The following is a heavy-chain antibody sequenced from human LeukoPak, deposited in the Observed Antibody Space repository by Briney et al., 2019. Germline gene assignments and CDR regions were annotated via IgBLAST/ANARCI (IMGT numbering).Heavy chain of an antibody. CDR3: ARGGYSYGYNYFDY. D-gene: IGHD5-18*01. CDR1: GFTFSSYD. J-gene: IGHJ4*02. V-gene: IGHV3-13*05. Sequence: PGGSLRLSCAASGFTFSSYDMHWVRQATGKGLEWVSAIGTAGDPYYPGSVKGRFTIFRENAKNSLYLQMNSLRAGDTAVYYCARGGYSYGYNYFDYWGQGTLVTVSS. CDR2: IGTAGDP.